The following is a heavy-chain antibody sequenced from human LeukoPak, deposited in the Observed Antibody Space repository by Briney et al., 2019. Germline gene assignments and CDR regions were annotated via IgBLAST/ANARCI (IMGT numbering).Heavy chain of an antibody. Sequence: GASVKVSCKASGGTFSSYAISWVRQAPGQGLEWMGGIIPIFGTANYAQKFQGRVTITADKSTSTAYMELSSLRSEDTAVYYCATKRDLYCSSTSCYVKGYYYMDVWGKGTTVTVSS. J-gene: IGHJ6*03. CDR1: GGTFSSYA. V-gene: IGHV1-69*06. D-gene: IGHD2-2*01. CDR2: IIPIFGTA. CDR3: ATKRDLYCSSTSCYVKGYYYMDV.